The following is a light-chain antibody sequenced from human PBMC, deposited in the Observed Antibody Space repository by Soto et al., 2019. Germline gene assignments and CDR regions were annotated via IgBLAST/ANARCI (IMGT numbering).Light chain of an antibody. CDR1: QTISTY. CDR2: AAS. V-gene: IGKV1-39*01. Sequence: DIQMTQSPSSLSASVGDRVTITCRTSQTISTYLNWYRQKPGKAPKLLIYAASNLQSGVPSRFSGSGSGTDFTLTISSLQPEDFATYYCQQSYSTPITFGQGTRLEIK. J-gene: IGKJ5*01. CDR3: QQSYSTPIT.